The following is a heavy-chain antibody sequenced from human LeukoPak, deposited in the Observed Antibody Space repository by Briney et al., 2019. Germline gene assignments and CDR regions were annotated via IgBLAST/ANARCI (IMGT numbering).Heavy chain of an antibody. V-gene: IGHV4-59*12. Sequence: SETLSLTCTVSGGSISSYYWSWIRQPPGKGLEWIGYIYYSGSTNYNPSLKSRVIISVDTSRNQFSLKVTSVTAADTAVYYCASGMVRGLAPIVLDFWGQGTLVTV. CDR3: ASGMVRGLAPIVLDF. J-gene: IGHJ4*02. CDR1: GGSISSYY. D-gene: IGHD3-10*01. CDR2: IYYSGST.